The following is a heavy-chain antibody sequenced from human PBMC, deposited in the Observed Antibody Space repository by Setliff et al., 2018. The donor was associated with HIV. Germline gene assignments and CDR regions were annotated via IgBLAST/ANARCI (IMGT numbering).Heavy chain of an antibody. V-gene: IGHV1-18*01. CDR2: ISAYNGDT. CDR3: GAGGYQDRYYYYMDV. J-gene: IGHJ6*03. Sequence: GASVKVSCKASGYTFSSYGISWVRQAPGQGLEWVGWISAYNGDTKYAQKLQGRVTMTTDTSTSTAYMELRSLRSDDTAVYYCGAGGYQDRYYYYMDVWGKGTTVTVSS. D-gene: IGHD3-22*01. CDR1: GYTFSSYG.